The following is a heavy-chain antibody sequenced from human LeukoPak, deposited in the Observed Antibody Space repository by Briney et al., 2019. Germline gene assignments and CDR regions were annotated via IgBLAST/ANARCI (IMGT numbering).Heavy chain of an antibody. CDR2: IWYDGSNK. V-gene: IGHV3-33*01. CDR1: GFTFSRYG. CDR3: ARDYSSGYYNYFDY. Sequence: GRSLRLSCAASGFTFSRYGMHWVSQAPGKGLEWVAVIWYDGSNKYYADSVKGRFTISRDNSKNTLYLQMNSLRAEDTAVYYCARDYSSGYYNYFDYWGQGTLVTVSS. J-gene: IGHJ4*02. D-gene: IGHD3-22*01.